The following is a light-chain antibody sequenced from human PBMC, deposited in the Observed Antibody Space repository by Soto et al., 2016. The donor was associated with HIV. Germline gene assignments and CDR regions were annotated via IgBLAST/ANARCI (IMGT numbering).Light chain of an antibody. J-gene: IGKJ4*01. Sequence: DIQLTQSPSFLSASVGGRVTITCRASQGIASYLAWYQQKPGKAPKLLIFGASTLQGGVPSRFSGSGSGTDFTLTINSLQPEDFATYFCLQTYSTPLTFGGGPRWRSN. V-gene: IGKV1-9*01. CDR2: GAS. CDR3: LQTYSTPLT. CDR1: QGIASY.